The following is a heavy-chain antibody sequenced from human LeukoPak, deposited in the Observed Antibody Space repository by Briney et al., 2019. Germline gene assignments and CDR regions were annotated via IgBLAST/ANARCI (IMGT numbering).Heavy chain of an antibody. D-gene: IGHD7-27*01. CDR2: ISYDGSNK. V-gene: IGHV3-30*01. Sequence: PGGSLRLSCAASGFTFSSYAMHWVRQAPGKGLEWVAVISYDGSNKYYADSVKGRFTISRDNSKNTLYLQMNSLRAEDTAVYYCARDPPGVEVLYYFDYWGQGTLVTVSS. CDR3: ARDPPGVEVLYYFDY. J-gene: IGHJ4*02. CDR1: GFTFSSYA.